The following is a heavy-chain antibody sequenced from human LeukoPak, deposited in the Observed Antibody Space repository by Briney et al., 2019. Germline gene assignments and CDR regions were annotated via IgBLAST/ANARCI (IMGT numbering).Heavy chain of an antibody. Sequence: SETLSLTCTVSGGSISSYYWSWIRQPPGKGLEWIGYIYYSGSTNYNPSLKSRVTISVDTSKNQFSLKLSSVTAADTAVYYCAGTPWIQLWSYQDFYFDSWGQGTLVTVSS. CDR3: AGTPWIQLWSYQDFYFDS. D-gene: IGHD5-18*01. J-gene: IGHJ4*02. CDR2: IYYSGST. CDR1: GGSISSYY. V-gene: IGHV4-59*01.